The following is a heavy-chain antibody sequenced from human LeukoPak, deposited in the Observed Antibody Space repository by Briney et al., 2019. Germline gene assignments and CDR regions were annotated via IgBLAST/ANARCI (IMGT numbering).Heavy chain of an antibody. CDR3: ARGPVLRYDSSGYYYVRGAFDI. D-gene: IGHD3-22*01. CDR1: GGSISSGGYY. V-gene: IGHV4-31*03. J-gene: IGHJ3*02. CDR2: IYYSGST. Sequence: ASQTLSLTCTVSGGSISSGGYYWSWIRQHPGKGLEWIGYIYYSGSTYYNPSLKSRVTISVDTSKNQFSLKLSSVTAADTAVYYCARGPVLRYDSSGYYYVRGAFDIWGQGTMVTVSS.